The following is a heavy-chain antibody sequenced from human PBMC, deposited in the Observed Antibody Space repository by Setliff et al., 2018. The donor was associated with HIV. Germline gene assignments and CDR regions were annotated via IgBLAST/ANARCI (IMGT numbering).Heavy chain of an antibody. J-gene: IGHJ4*02. CDR3: ARDPNTGWYYLDF. CDR2: INTSGST. V-gene: IGHV4-28*03. CDR1: GYSISSDY. D-gene: IGHD6-19*01. Sequence: SETLSLTCGVSGYSISSDYCWGWIRQPPGKGLEWIGHINTSGSTKYNPSLKSRLTMSVDSSGNQFSLTLTSVTAADTAVYYCARDPNTGWYYLDFWGPGALVTSPQ.